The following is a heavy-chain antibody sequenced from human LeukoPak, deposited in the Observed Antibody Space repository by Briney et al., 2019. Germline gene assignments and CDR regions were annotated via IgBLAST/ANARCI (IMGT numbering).Heavy chain of an antibody. Sequence: ASVKVSCKVSGYTLSELSMHWVRQAPGKGLEWMGGFDPEGGETIYAQKFQGRVTMTEGTSTDIAYMELSSLRPEDTAVYYCAIAGYSSSWYLDYWGQGTLVIVSS. J-gene: IGHJ4*02. D-gene: IGHD6-13*01. V-gene: IGHV1-24*01. CDR3: AIAGYSSSWYLDY. CDR2: FDPEGGET. CDR1: GYTLSELS.